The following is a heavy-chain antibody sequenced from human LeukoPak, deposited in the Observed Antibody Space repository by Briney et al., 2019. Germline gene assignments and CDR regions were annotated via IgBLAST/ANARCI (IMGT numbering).Heavy chain of an antibody. CDR3: ARDRGYYDRSGYYLAYFDY. V-gene: IGHV3-21*01. Sequence: GGSLRLSCTASGFTFSSYSMNWVRQAPGKGLKWVSSISSSSSYIYYADSVKGRSTISRDNAKTSLYLQVNSLRAEATAVYYCARDRGYYDRSGYYLAYFDYWGQGPLVTVSS. D-gene: IGHD3-22*01. J-gene: IGHJ4*02. CDR2: ISSSSSYI. CDR1: GFTFSSYS.